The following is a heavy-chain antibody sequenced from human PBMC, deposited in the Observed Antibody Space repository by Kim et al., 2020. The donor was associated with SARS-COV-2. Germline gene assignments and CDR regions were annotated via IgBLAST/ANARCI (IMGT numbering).Heavy chain of an antibody. CDR2: IEQDGGEK. D-gene: IGHD6-19*01. V-gene: IGHV3-7*01. J-gene: IGHJ5*02. CDR3: ARRDFTSGWYTSGRELDNWFDP. CDR1: GFSFRSYR. Sequence: GGSLRLSCAASGFSFRSYRMSWVRQAPGKGLEWVANIEQDGGEKSYVDSLKGRFTISRDNAKDSVYLQMNSLRAEDTAVYYCARRDFTSGWYTSGRELDNWFDPWGQGTLVTVSP.